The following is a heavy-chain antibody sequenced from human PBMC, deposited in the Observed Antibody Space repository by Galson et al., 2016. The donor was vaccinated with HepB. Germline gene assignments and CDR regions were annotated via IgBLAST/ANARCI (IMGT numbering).Heavy chain of an antibody. D-gene: IGHD2-2*01. CDR1: GASISDSNW. CDR3: ARAAIIPGARMVFDP. V-gene: IGHV4-4*02. J-gene: IGHJ5*02. Sequence: SETLSLTCAISGASISDSNWWTWVRHVPGKVLEWIGEIYHTGTSNNNPFLSSRFTLSVDKSRNQFSLNLTSVTAADTAVYYCARAAIIPGARMVFDPWGQGILVTVSS. CDR2: IYHTGTS.